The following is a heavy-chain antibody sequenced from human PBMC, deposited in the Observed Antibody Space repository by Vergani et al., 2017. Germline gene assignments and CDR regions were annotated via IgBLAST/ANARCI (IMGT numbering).Heavy chain of an antibody. D-gene: IGHD1-26*01. Sequence: EVQLVESGGGLVQPGGSLRLSCAASGFTFSNYWMSWVRQAPGKGLEWVANIKEDGSEKYYVDSVMGRFTISRDNAKNSLYLQMNSLRAEDTAVYYCARDLVGAQRPYWGQGTLVTVSS. J-gene: IGHJ4*02. CDR1: GFTFSNYW. CDR2: IKEDGSEK. V-gene: IGHV3-7*01. CDR3: ARDLVGAQRPY.